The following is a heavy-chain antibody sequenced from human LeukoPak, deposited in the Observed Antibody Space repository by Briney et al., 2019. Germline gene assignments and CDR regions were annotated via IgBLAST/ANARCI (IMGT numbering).Heavy chain of an antibody. V-gene: IGHV3-74*01. Sequence: GGSLRLSCAASGFTFSNYWMHWVRQAPGKGLVWVSRVNSDGTNTTYADSVKGRFTISRDNAKNTLYLQMNSLRAGDTAVYYCARGTYSGYDYLDAFDIWGQGTMVTVSS. CDR1: GFTFSNYW. CDR3: ARGTYSGYDYLDAFDI. J-gene: IGHJ3*02. CDR2: VNSDGTNT. D-gene: IGHD5-12*01.